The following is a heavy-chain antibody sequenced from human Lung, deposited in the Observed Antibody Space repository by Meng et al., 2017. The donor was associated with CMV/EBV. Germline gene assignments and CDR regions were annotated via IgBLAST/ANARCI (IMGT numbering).Heavy chain of an antibody. CDR3: ARTRIEVEKDGTEIKDFNYSMDV. J-gene: IGHJ6*02. Sequence: ASAXVSXKASGYTFTTYDINWGRQAPGQGPEWLGWTNTNSGNTGYAKKFQGRVTFTRVTSTTTAYMELSRLTSEDTAIYYCARTRIEVEKDGTEIKDFNYSMDVXGQGXAVTVSS. D-gene: IGHD2-2*01. CDR1: GYTFTTYD. CDR2: TNTNSGNT. V-gene: IGHV1-8*01.